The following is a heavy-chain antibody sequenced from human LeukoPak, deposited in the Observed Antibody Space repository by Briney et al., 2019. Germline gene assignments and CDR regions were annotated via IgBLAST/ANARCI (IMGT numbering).Heavy chain of an antibody. V-gene: IGHV3-21*01. Sequence: GGSLRLSCAASGFTFSSYATSWVRQAPGKGLEWVSSISSSSTSIYYIDSVKGRFTISRDNAKNSLYLQMNSLRAEDTAVYYCATDAGIAVPWGQGTLVTVSS. D-gene: IGHD6-19*01. CDR3: ATDAGIAVP. J-gene: IGHJ5*02. CDR2: ISSSSTSI. CDR1: GFTFSSYA.